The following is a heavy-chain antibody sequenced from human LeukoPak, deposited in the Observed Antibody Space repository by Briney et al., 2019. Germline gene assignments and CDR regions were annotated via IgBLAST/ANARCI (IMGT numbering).Heavy chain of an antibody. CDR1: GYSISSGYY. CDR2: IYHSGST. J-gene: IGHJ3*02. CDR3: ARDRAFDI. V-gene: IGHV4-38-2*02. Sequence: SETLSLTCTVSGYSISSGYYWGWIRQPPGKGLEWIGSIYHSGSTYYNPSLRSRVTISVDTSKNRFSLKLSSVTAADTAVYYCARDRAFDIWGQGTMVTVSS.